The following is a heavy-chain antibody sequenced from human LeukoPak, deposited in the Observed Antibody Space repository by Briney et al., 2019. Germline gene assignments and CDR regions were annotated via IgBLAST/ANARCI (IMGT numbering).Heavy chain of an antibody. CDR1: GYTFTSYG. CDR2: ISAYNGNT. D-gene: IGHD3-22*01. CDR3: ALGDSSGYAALYYYYGMDV. J-gene: IGHJ6*02. Sequence: ASVKVSCKASGYTFTSYGIRWVRQAPGQGLEWMGWISAYNGNTNYAQKLQGRVTMTTDTSTSTAYMELRSLRSDDTDVYYCALGDSSGYAALYYYYGMDVWGQGTTVTVSS. V-gene: IGHV1-18*01.